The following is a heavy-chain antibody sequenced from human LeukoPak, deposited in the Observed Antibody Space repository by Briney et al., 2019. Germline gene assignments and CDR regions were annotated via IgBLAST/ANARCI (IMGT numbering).Heavy chain of an antibody. Sequence: PGGSLRLSCAASGFTFSSYAMSWVREAPGKGREWVSAIRGSGGSTYYADSVKGRFTISRDNSKNTLYLQMNSLRAEDTAVYYCAKDLDGYYDSSGYSYYFDYWGQGTLVTVSS. CDR1: GFTFSSYA. V-gene: IGHV3-23*01. CDR3: AKDLDGYYDSSGYSYYFDY. D-gene: IGHD3-22*01. J-gene: IGHJ4*02. CDR2: IRGSGGST.